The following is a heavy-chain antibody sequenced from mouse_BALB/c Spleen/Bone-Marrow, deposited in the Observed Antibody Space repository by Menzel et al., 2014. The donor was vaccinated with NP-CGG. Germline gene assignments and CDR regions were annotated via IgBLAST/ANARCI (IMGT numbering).Heavy chain of an antibody. CDR1: GYTFTDYW. CDR2: IDTSYTYT. D-gene: IGHD2-13*01. J-gene: IGHJ3*01. CDR3: ASICYGGYGWFSY. Sequence: QVQLQQSGAELVMPGASVKMSCKASGYTFTDYWIHWVKQRPGQGLEWIGAIDTSYTYTTYNQKFKGKATLTVDASSSTAYMQLSSLTSEDSAVYYCASICYGGYGWFSYWGQGTLVTVSA. V-gene: IGHV1-69*01.